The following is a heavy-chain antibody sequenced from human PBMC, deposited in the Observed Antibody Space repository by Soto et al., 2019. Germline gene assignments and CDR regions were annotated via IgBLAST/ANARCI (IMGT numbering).Heavy chain of an antibody. D-gene: IGHD3-3*01. CDR3: ARHRYDLWSASQD. Sequence: QVQLQESGPGLLKPSETLSLTCTVSGGSISSYHWSWIRQAPGKGPGWIGYIYYSGTTYYSPSLKSRLTISLDTSKNQFSLKLSSVTAADTAVYYCARHRYDLWSASQDWGQGTLVTVSS. CDR1: GGSISSYH. J-gene: IGHJ4*02. V-gene: IGHV4-59*08. CDR2: IYYSGTT.